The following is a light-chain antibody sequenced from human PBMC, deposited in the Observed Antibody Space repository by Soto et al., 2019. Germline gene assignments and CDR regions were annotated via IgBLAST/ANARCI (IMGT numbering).Light chain of an antibody. V-gene: IGKV3-20*01. CDR1: QSVSSSY. J-gene: IGKJ2*01. CDR3: QQYNNWTPSFT. Sequence: EIVLTQSPGTLSLSPGERATLSCRASQSVSSSYLAWYQQKPGQAPRLLIYGASSRATGIPDRFSGSGSGTDFTLTISSLQSEDFAVYYCQQYNNWTPSFTFGQGTKLEIK. CDR2: GAS.